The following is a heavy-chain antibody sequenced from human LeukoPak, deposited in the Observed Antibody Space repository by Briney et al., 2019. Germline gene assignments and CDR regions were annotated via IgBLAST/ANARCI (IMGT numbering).Heavy chain of an antibody. CDR1: GFTFSNYA. D-gene: IGHD2-2*02. V-gene: IGHV3-23*01. J-gene: IGHJ5*02. CDR2: ISVSGDI. CDR3: ARDDEGDCASTSCYKWFDP. Sequence: GGSLRLSCAASGFTFSNYAMSWVRQAPGKGLEWVSSISVSGDIYYADSVKGRFTISRDDSRSTLYLRMNSLRVEDTAVYFCARDDEGDCASTSCYKWFDPWGQGTLVTVSS.